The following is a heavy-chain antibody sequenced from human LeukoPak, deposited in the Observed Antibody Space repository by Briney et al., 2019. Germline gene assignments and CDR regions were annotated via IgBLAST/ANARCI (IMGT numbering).Heavy chain of an antibody. CDR1: GYTFTSYD. D-gene: IGHD3-10*01. CDR2: MNPNSGNT. J-gene: IGHJ5*02. V-gene: IGHV1-8*01. CDR3: ARMETKWFGELFAVRWFDP. Sequence: GASVKVSCKASGYTFTSYDINWVRQATGQGLEWMGWMNPNSGNTGYEQKFQGRVTMTRNTSISTAYMELSSLRSEDTAVYYCARMETKWFGELFAVRWFDPWGQGTLVTVSS.